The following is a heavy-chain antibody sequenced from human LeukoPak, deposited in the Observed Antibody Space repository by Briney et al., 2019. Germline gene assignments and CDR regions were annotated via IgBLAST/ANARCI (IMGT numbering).Heavy chain of an antibody. CDR3: ARHLSIAGALGIDY. J-gene: IGHJ4*02. V-gene: IGHV4-39*01. CDR1: GGSISSGSYY. D-gene: IGHD6-13*01. Sequence: PSETLSLTCTVSGGSISSGSYYWSWIRQPPGKGLEWIVTMYYGGSTYYNPSLKSRLTISVDTSKNQFSLKLSSMTATDTAVYYCARHLSIAGALGIDYWGQGTLVTVSS. CDR2: MYYGGST.